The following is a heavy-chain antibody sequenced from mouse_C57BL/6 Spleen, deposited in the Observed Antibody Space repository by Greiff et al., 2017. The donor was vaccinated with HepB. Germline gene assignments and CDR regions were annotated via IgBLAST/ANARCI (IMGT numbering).Heavy chain of an antibody. Sequence: VQLQQSGPELVKPGASVKMSCKASGYTFTDYNMHWVKQSHGKSLEWIGYINPNNGGTSYNQKFKGKATLTVNKSSSTAYMELRSLTSEDSAVYYCARERLRRGYAMDYWGQGTSVTVSS. CDR2: INPNNGGT. CDR1: GYTFTDYN. CDR3: ARERLRRGYAMDY. D-gene: IGHD2-4*01. J-gene: IGHJ4*01. V-gene: IGHV1-22*01.